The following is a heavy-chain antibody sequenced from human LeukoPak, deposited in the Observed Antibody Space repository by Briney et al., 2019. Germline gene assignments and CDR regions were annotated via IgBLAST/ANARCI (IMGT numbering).Heavy chain of an antibody. V-gene: IGHV4-4*07. CDR2: IYPSGST. CDR3: ARQENGGSLDY. J-gene: IGHJ4*02. Sequence: SETLSLICTVSGGSISSDHWSWIRQPAGKGLEWIGRIYPSGSTNYNPSLKSRVTISVDKSKNQFSLKLSSVTAADTAVYYCARQENGGSLDYWGQGTLVTVSS. D-gene: IGHD3-10*01. CDR1: GGSISSDH.